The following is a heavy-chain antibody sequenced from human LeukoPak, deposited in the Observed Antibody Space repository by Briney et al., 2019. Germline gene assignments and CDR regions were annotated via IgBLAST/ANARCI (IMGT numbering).Heavy chain of an antibody. CDR2: IHGNGST. D-gene: IGHD6-13*01. V-gene: IGHV4-4*07. J-gene: IGHJ6*03. CDR3: ARDMVSTWPYFYSYYYMDV. Sequence: SETLSLTCTVSGASITAHSWNWIRQPAGKGLEWIGRIHGNGSTNYNPPLKSRVTISLDTSKSQFSLKLPSVTAADTALYYCARDMVSTWPYFYSYYYMDVWGQGTTVAVSS. CDR1: GASITAHS.